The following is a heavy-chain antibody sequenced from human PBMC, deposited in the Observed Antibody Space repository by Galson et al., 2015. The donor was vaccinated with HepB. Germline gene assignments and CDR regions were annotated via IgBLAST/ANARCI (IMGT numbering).Heavy chain of an antibody. CDR3: ARPYSSSLYGMDV. Sequence: SLRLSCAASGFTFSSYWMHWVRQAPGKGLVWVSHVNIDGSSISYADSVKGRFTISRDNARNTLFLQMNSLRAEDTALYYCARPYSSSLYGMDVWGQGTTVTVSS. J-gene: IGHJ6*02. V-gene: IGHV3-74*01. CDR1: GFTFSSYW. CDR2: VNIDGSSI. D-gene: IGHD6-13*01.